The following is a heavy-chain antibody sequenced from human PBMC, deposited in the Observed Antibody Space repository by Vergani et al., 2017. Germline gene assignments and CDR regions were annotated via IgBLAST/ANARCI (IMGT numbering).Heavy chain of an antibody. CDR3: GRGVVPAGVDWFDP. J-gene: IGHJ5*02. D-gene: IGHD2-2*01. V-gene: IGHV6-1*01. Sequence: QVQLQQSGPGLVKPSQTLSLTCAISGDGVSSNSATWNWIRQSPSRGLEWLGGTYYRSKWYNDYAVSVKSRITINPDISKNQFALQLNSVTPEDTAGYYCGRGVVPAGVDWFDPWGQGTLVTVSS. CDR1: GDGVSSNSAT. CDR2: TYYRSKWYN.